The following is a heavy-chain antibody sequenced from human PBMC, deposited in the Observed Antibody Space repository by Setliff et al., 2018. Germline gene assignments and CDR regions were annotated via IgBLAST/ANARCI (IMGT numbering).Heavy chain of an antibody. J-gene: IGHJ4*02. CDR3: ARDLQGSGDYVVDY. V-gene: IGHV3-7*01. D-gene: IGHD4-17*01. CDR1: GFTFSSYW. Sequence: GSLRLSCAASGFTFSSYWMSWVRQAPGKGLEWVANIKQDGSEKYYVDSVKGRFTISRDNAKNSLYLQMNSLRAEDTAVYYCARDLQGSGDYVVDYWGQGTLVTVSS. CDR2: IKQDGSEK.